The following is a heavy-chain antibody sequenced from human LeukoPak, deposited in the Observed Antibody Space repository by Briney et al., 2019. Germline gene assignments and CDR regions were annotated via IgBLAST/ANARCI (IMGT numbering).Heavy chain of an antibody. CDR1: GGSFSGYY. V-gene: IGHV4-34*01. Sequence: SETLSLTCAVYGGSFSGYYWSWIRQSPGKGLEWIGDINHSGSTNYNPSLKSRVTISVDTSKNQFSLKLSSVTAADTAVYFCARGNVWKTIPMVRGVSRARWFDPWGQGTLVTVSS. CDR3: ARGNVWKTIPMVRGVSRARWFDP. J-gene: IGHJ5*02. CDR2: INHSGST. D-gene: IGHD3-10*01.